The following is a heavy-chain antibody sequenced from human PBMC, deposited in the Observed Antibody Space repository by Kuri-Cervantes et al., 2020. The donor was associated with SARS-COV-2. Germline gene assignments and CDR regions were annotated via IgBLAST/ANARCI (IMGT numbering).Heavy chain of an antibody. CDR2: IRYDGSNK. CDR3: VRSYGSSYWYFDL. Sequence: GGSLRLSCVTSGFIFGAYSMTWVRQAPGKGLEWVAFIRYDGSNKYYADSVKGRFTISRDNSKNTLYLQMNSLRAEDTAVYYCVRSYGSSYWYFDLWGRGTLVTVSS. CDR1: GFIFGAYS. J-gene: IGHJ2*01. V-gene: IGHV3-30*02. D-gene: IGHD5-18*01.